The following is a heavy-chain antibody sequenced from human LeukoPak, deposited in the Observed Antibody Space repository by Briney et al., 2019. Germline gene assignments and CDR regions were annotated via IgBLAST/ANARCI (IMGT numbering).Heavy chain of an antibody. Sequence: GGSLRLSCAASGFTFDDYAMHWVRQAPGKGLEWVSGISWNSGSIGYADSVKGRFTISRDNAKNSLYLQMNSLRAEDTALYYCAKDLGYCSSTSCYPSDPNGYYGMDVWGQGTTITVS. CDR3: AKDLGYCSSTSCYPSDPNGYYGMDV. D-gene: IGHD2-2*01. J-gene: IGHJ6*02. CDR2: ISWNSGSI. CDR1: GFTFDDYA. V-gene: IGHV3-9*01.